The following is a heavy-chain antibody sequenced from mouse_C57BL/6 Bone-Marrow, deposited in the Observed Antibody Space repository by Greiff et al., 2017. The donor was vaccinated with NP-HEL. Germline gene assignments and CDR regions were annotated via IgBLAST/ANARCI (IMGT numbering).Heavy chain of an antibody. CDR2: ISYDGSN. V-gene: IGHV3-6*01. CDR1: GYSITSGYY. J-gene: IGHJ2*01. CDR3: AREGFDY. Sequence: EVQLQESGPGLVKPSQSLSLTCSVTGYSITSGYYWNWIRQFPGNKLEWMGYISYDGSNNYNPSLKNRISITRYTSKNQFFLKLNSVTTEDTATYYCAREGFDYWGQGTTLTVSS.